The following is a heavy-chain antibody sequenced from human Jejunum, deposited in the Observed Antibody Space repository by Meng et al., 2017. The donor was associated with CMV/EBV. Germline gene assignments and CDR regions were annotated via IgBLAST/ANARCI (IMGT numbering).Heavy chain of an antibody. D-gene: IGHD3-3*01. CDR1: WLQVSDHR. Sequence: SWLQVSDHRMTWVRQVAGQGLQWVSTLYEGGSAHYAPSVEGRFTISKDNSGNMVYLQMNSLRVEDTAVYYCAREQMGAWRGYFDCWGQGMLVTVSS. V-gene: IGHV3-53*01. CDR2: LYEGGSA. CDR3: AREQMGAWRGYFDC. J-gene: IGHJ5*01.